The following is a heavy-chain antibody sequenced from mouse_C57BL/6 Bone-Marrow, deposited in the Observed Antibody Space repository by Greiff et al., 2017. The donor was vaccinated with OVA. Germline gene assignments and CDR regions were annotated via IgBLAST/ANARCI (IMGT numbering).Heavy chain of an antibody. J-gene: IGHJ4*01. V-gene: IGHV3-5*01. CDR3: ARAPYEGAMDY. D-gene: IGHD1-1*01. Sequence: EVKLMESGPGLVKPSQTVFLTCTVTGISITTGNYRWSWIRQFPGNKLEWIGYIYYSGTITYNPSLTSRTTITRDTPKNQFFLEMNSLTAEDTATYYCARAPYEGAMDYWGQGTSVTVSS. CDR1: GISITTGNYR. CDR2: IYYSGTI.